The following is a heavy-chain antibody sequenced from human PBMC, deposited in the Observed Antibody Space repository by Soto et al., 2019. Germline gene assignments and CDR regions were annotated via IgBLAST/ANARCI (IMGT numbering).Heavy chain of an antibody. CDR2: ISAYNGNT. CDR1: GYTFTSYG. CDR3: ARTRFLEWLSADNWFDP. V-gene: IGHV1-18*01. J-gene: IGHJ5*02. Sequence: ASVKVSCKASGYTFTSYGISWVRQAPGQGLEWMGWISAYNGNTNYAQKLQGRVTMTTDTSTSTAYMELRSLRSDDTAVYYCARTRFLEWLSADNWFDPWXQGTLVTVS. D-gene: IGHD3-3*01.